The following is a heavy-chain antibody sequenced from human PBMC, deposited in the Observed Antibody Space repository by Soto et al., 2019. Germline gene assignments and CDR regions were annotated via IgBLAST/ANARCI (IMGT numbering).Heavy chain of an antibody. J-gene: IGHJ4*02. Sequence: ASVKVSCKASGYTFTRYNIHWVRQAPGQRLEWMGWINAGNGNTKYSQKFQGRVTITRDTSANTAYMDLSSLRSEDTAVYYCARDYDYVWGSYPSGYWGQGTLVTVSS. CDR1: GYTFTRYN. V-gene: IGHV1-3*01. D-gene: IGHD3-16*02. CDR2: INAGNGNT. CDR3: ARDYDYVWGSYPSGY.